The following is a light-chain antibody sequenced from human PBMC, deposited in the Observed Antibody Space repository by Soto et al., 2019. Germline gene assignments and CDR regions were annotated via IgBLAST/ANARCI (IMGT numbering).Light chain of an antibody. V-gene: IGKV3-15*01. CDR3: QQYNKGPVT. Sequence: EIVMTQSPATLSVSPGERATLSCRASQSIGDTLAWYQQKPGQAPRLLIYGASTRATGIPARFSGSGSGTDFTLTISSLQSEDFAVYYCQQYNKGPVTFGQGTKVDIK. CDR1: QSIGDT. CDR2: GAS. J-gene: IGKJ1*01.